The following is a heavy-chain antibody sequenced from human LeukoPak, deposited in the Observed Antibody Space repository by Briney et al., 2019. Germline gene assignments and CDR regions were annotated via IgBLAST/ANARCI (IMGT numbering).Heavy chain of an antibody. Sequence: GGSLRLSCAASGFTFSNYAMSWVRQAPGKGLEWVSGISGSGGSTYYADAVKGRFTISRDNSKNTLYLQMNSLRAEDTAVYYCAKGSSGWRSPIDYWGQGTLVTVSS. V-gene: IGHV3-23*01. CDR1: GFTFSNYA. CDR3: AKGSSGWRSPIDY. CDR2: ISGSGGST. D-gene: IGHD6-19*01. J-gene: IGHJ4*02.